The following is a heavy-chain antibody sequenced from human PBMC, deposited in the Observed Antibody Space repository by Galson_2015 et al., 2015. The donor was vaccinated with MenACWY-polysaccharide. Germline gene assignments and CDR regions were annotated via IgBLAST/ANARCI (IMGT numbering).Heavy chain of an antibody. CDR3: ARDLRVWSGYSYGYGY. D-gene: IGHD5-18*01. CDR1: GYTFTSYG. CDR2: ISAYNGNT. Sequence: SVKVSCKASGYTFTSYGISWVRQAPGQGLEWMGWISAYNGNTNYAQKLQGRVTMTTDTSTSTAYMELRSLRSDDTAVYYCARDLRVWSGYSYGYGYWGQGTLVTVSS. J-gene: IGHJ4*02. V-gene: IGHV1-18*01.